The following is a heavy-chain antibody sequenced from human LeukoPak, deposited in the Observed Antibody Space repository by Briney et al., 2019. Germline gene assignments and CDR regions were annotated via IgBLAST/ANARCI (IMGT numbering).Heavy chain of an antibody. D-gene: IGHD2-2*01. CDR1: GGSISSSSYY. V-gene: IGHV4-39*01. CDR2: IYYSGNT. CDR3: ARHVLVPAARGWFDP. J-gene: IGHJ5*02. Sequence: PSETLSLTCTVSGGSISSSSYYWGWIRQPPGKGLEWIGSIYYSGNTYYNPSLKSRVTISVDTSKNQFSLKLTSVTAADTAVYYCARHVLVPAARGWFDPWGQGTLVTVSS.